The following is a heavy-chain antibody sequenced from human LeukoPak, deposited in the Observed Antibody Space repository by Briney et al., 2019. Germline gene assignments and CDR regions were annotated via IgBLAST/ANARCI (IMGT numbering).Heavy chain of an antibody. CDR1: GLTFDDYT. CDR3: AKESDGGSFDIDY. D-gene: IGHD1-26*01. J-gene: IGHJ4*02. V-gene: IGHV3-43*01. CDR2: IDWDGGSR. Sequence: GGSLRLSCAASGLTFDDYTIHWVRQAPGKGLEWVSLIDWDGGSRYYADSVKGRFTISRDNSKNSLYLQMNSLRIEDTALYYCAKESDGGSFDIDYWGQGTLVTVSS.